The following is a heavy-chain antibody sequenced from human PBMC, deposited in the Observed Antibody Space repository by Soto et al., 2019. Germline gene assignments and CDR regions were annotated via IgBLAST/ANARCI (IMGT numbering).Heavy chain of an antibody. CDR1: GDSISSVYD. Sequence: LSLTCAVSGDSISSVYDWAWILQPPGMGLDCMASIYHRGSTYYNPSLKSRDPISVDTSKNPFSLSLTSVTAADSAMYYCATADSVGYYPYCGQGTLVTVSS. D-gene: IGHD3-22*01. CDR2: IYHRGST. CDR3: ATADSVGYYPY. V-gene: IGHV4-38-2*01. J-gene: IGHJ4*02.